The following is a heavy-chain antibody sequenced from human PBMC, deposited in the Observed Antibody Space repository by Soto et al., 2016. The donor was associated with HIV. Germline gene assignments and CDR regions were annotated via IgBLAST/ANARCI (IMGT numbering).Heavy chain of an antibody. CDR1: GYTFTSYD. D-gene: IGHD3-22*01. CDR3: ARNYYDSSGYYYDFDY. V-gene: IGHV1-2*02. J-gene: IGHJ4*02. Sequence: QVQLVQSGAEVKKPGASVKVSCKASGYTFTSYDINWVRQATGQGLEWMGWINPNSGGTNYAQKFQGRVTMTRDTSISTAYMELSRLRSDDTAVYYCARNYYDSSGYYYDFDYWGQGTLVTVSS. CDR2: INPNSGGT.